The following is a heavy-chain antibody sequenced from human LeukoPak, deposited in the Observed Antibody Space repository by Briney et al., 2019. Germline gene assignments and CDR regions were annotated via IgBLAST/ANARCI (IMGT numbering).Heavy chain of an antibody. V-gene: IGHV1-2*02. D-gene: IGHD1-26*01. J-gene: IGHJ4*02. CDR1: GYTFTGYY. CDR3: ATLSGNSWEYYFDY. CDR2: INPNSGGT. Sequence: ASVKVSRKASGYTFTGYYMHWVRQAPGQGLEWMGWINPNSGGTNYAQRFQGRVTMTRDTSISTAYMELSRLRSDDTAVYYCATLSGNSWEYYFDYWGQGTLVTVSS.